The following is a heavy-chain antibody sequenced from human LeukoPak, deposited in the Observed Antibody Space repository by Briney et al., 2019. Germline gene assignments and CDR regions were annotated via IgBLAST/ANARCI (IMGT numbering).Heavy chain of an antibody. J-gene: IGHJ4*02. D-gene: IGHD6-13*01. CDR3: ARHLLGSSWYGRHFDY. Sequence: SETLSLTCTVSGGSISSSSYYWGWIRQPPGKGLEWIGSIYYSGSTYYNPSLKSRVTISVDTSKNQFSLKLSSVTAADTAVYYCARHLLGSSWYGRHFDYWGQGTLVTVSS. CDR1: GGSISSSSYY. V-gene: IGHV4-39*01. CDR2: IYYSGST.